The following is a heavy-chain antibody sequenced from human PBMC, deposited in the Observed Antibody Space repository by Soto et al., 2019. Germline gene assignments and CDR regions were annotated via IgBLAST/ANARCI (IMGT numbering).Heavy chain of an antibody. CDR2: IIPIFGTA. CDR1: GGTFSSYA. J-gene: IGHJ6*02. Sequence: QVQLVQSGAEVKKPGSSVKVSCKASGGTFSSYAISWVRQAPGQGLEWMGGIIPIFGTANYAQKFKGRVTITADESTSTAYMELSSLRSDDTAVYYCAMGVAARRGPYYYYSMDVWGQGTTVTVFS. CDR3: AMGVAARRGPYYYYSMDV. D-gene: IGHD6-6*01. V-gene: IGHV1-69*01.